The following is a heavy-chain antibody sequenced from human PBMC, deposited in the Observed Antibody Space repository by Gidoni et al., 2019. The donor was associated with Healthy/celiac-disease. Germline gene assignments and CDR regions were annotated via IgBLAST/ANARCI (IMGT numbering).Heavy chain of an antibody. CDR2: ISAYNGNT. CDR3: ARGLAGEYYDGSGSSYYFDY. J-gene: IGHJ4*02. V-gene: IGHV1-18*01. D-gene: IGHD3-10*01. Sequence: QVQLVQSGAEVKKPGASVKVSCQASGYTFTSYGISWVRQPPGQGLEWMGWISAYNGNTNYAQKLQGRVTMTTDTSTSTAYMELRSLRSDDTAVYYCARGLAGEYYDGSGSSYYFDYWGQGTLVTVSS. CDR1: GYTFTSYG.